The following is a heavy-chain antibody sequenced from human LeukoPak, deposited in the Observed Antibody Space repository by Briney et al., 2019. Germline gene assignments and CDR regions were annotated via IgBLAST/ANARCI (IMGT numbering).Heavy chain of an antibody. J-gene: IGHJ4*02. D-gene: IGHD3-16*02. CDR1: GYTFTAYY. V-gene: IGHV1-2*02. CDR2: INPTRAGT. Sequence: ASVKVSCKASGYTFTAYYMHWVLQAPGQGLEWMGWINPTRAGTKYAQKFQDRVTLTRDTSINTAFMELSRLRSDDTAVYYCARGNDNIWGSYPSGFWGQGTLVTVSS. CDR3: ARGNDNIWGSYPSGF.